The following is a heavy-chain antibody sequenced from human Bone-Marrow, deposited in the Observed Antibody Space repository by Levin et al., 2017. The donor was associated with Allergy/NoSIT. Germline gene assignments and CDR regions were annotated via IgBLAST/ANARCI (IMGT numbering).Heavy chain of an antibody. CDR2: IKQDGSEK. CDR3: ARDPLLWFGELLVRGMDV. D-gene: IGHD3-10*01. CDR1: GFTFSSYW. V-gene: IGHV3-7*01. J-gene: IGHJ6*02. Sequence: GGSLRLSCAASGFTFSSYWMSWVRQAPGKGLEWVANIKQDGSEKYYVDSVKGRFTISRDNAKNSLYLQMNSLRAEDTAVYYCARDPLLWFGELLVRGMDVWGQGTTVTVSS.